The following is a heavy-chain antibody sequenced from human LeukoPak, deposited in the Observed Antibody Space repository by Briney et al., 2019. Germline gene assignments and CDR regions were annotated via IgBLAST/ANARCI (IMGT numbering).Heavy chain of an antibody. CDR1: GFTFSNYG. V-gene: IGHV3-30*02. CDR3: ARDSPGCGGDDVDY. Sequence: GGSLRLSCAASGFTFSNYGIHWVRQAPGKGLEWVAFIQSDGSHTYYADSLKGRFTISRDNSKNTLYLQMNSLRAEDTAVYFCARDSPGCGGDDVDYWGQGTLVTVSS. CDR2: IQSDGSHT. J-gene: IGHJ4*02. D-gene: IGHD2-21*01.